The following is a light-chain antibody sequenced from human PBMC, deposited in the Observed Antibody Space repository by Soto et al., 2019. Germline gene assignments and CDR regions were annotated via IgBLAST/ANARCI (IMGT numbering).Light chain of an antibody. V-gene: IGKV3-20*01. CDR3: HHYVGSPWT. CDR1: QRVNSF. J-gene: IGKJ1*01. Sequence: EIVLTQSPGTLSLSPGERATLSCRASQRVNSFLAWFQQKPGQAPRLLIYGASSRATGVPDRFSGSGSETDFTLTITRLEPEDFAVYYCHHYVGSPWTFGQGTKVENK. CDR2: GAS.